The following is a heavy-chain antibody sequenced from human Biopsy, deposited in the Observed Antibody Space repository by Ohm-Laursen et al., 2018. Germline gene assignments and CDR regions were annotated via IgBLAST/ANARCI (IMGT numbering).Heavy chain of an antibody. CDR1: GFTLGDYA. Sequence: SLRLSCAASGFTLGDYAMHWVRQVPGKGLEWVSGIKWNSGKIDYADSVKGRFTISRDNAKNSLYLHMNSLRTEDSAFYYCARDTGTMVRGDLYQWGQGTQVTVSS. V-gene: IGHV3-9*01. D-gene: IGHD3-10*01. CDR2: IKWNSGKI. J-gene: IGHJ4*02. CDR3: ARDTGTMVRGDLYQ.